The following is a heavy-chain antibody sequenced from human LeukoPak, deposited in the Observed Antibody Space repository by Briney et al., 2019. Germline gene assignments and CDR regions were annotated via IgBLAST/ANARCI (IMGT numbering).Heavy chain of an antibody. CDR3: ARDHYYYYVMDV. CDR2: ISGNGGNT. CDR1: GFIFGTYA. J-gene: IGHJ6*02. V-gene: IGHV3-23*01. Sequence: GGSLRLSCAASGFIFGTYAMSWVRQAPGKGLEWVSGISGNGGNTYYVDSVKGRFTISRDNSKNTLYLQMNSLRAEDTAVYYCARDHYYYYVMDVWGQGTTVTVSS.